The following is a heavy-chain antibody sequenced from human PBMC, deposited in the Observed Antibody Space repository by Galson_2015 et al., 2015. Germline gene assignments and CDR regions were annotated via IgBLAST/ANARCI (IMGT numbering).Heavy chain of an antibody. CDR3: ARDVPDTGYYPY. Sequence: SVKVSCKASGYAFTSYGINWVRQAHGQGLEWMGWISPYTGNTHYAQKFQDRVTMTTDTSARTAYMELRSLRSDDTAVYYRARDVPDTGYYPYWGQGALVTVSS. D-gene: IGHD3-9*01. CDR2: ISPYTGNT. CDR1: GYAFTSYG. V-gene: IGHV1-18*01. J-gene: IGHJ4*02.